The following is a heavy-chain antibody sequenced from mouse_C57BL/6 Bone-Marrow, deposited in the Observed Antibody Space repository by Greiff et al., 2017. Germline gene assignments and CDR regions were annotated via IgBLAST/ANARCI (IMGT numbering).Heavy chain of an antibody. Sequence: VQLKQSGPELVKPGASVKISCKASGYTFTDYYMNWVKQSHGKSLEWIGDINPNNGGTSYNQKFKGKDTLTVDKSSSTAYMELRSLTSEDSAVYYCARKPDRKGAMDYWGQGTSVTVAS. CDR3: ARKPDRKGAMDY. J-gene: IGHJ4*01. CDR2: INPNNGGT. V-gene: IGHV1-26*01. CDR1: GYTFTDYY.